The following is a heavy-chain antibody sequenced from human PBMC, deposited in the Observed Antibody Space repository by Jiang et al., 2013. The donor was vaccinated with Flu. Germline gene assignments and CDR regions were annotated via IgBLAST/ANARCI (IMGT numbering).Heavy chain of an antibody. V-gene: IGHV4-38-2*01. J-gene: IGHJ4*02. D-gene: IGHD5-12*01. Sequence: LLKPSETLSLTCDVSDYSINRNNYWGWIRQPPGKGLEWIGSIFHTDTTYKNPILESRVSLSIDTLKNQFSLRLRSVSAADTARYYCARGDLVARNGFDYWGQGNPGHRLL. CDR1: DYSINRNNY. CDR3: ARGDLVARNGFDY. CDR2: IFHTDTT.